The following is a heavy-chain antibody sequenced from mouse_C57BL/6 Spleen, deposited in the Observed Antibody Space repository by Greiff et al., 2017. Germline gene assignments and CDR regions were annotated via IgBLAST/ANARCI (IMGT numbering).Heavy chain of an antibody. CDR1: GYTFTSYW. D-gene: IGHD3-3*01. J-gene: IGHJ3*01. Sequence: QVQLQQPGAELVRPGTSVKLSCKASGYTFTSYWMHWVKQRPGQGLEWIGVIDPSDSYTNYNQKFKGKATLTVDTSSSTAYMQLSSLTSADSAVXYCVQKGTWFAYWGQGTLVTVSA. CDR3: VQKGTWFAY. V-gene: IGHV1-59*01. CDR2: IDPSDSYT.